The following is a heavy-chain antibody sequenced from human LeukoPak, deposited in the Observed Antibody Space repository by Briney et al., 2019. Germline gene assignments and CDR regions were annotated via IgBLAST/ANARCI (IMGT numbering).Heavy chain of an antibody. D-gene: IGHD4-17*01. CDR1: GFTFSSFV. CDR2: ISASGGSR. J-gene: IGHJ4*02. CDR3: AQDRGATVTTSVY. Sequence: PGGSLRLSCAASGFTFSSFVMSWVRQAPGKGLEGVSGISASGGSRYYADSVKGRFTISRDNSKNTLYLQMNSLRADDTAVYYCAQDRGATVTTSVYWGQGTLVTVSS. V-gene: IGHV3-23*01.